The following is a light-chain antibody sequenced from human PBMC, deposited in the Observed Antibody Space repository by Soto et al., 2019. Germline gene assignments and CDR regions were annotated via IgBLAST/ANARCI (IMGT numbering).Light chain of an antibody. CDR3: TSYTSISTLL. V-gene: IGLV2-14*01. CDR2: EVS. CDR1: SSDVGGYNH. J-gene: IGLJ3*02. Sequence: QSVLTQPASVSESPGQSITISCAGTSSDVGGYNHVSWYQQHADKAPKLLIHEVSNRPSGVSNRFSGSKSGNTASLTISGLQAEDEADYYCTSYTSISTLLFGGGTKVTVL.